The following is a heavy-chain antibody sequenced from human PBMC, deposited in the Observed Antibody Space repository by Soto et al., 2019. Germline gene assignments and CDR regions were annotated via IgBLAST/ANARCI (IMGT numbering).Heavy chain of an antibody. Sequence: PXETLSLTCTVAGGSISRYHWSWIRQSPGKGLEWIGYIYYSGSTYYNPSLKSRVAISVDTSKNQFSLKLSSVTAADTAVYYCASFHADYEYFFDYWGQGTLVTVSS. J-gene: IGHJ4*02. CDR3: ASFHADYEYFFDY. CDR1: GGSISRYH. D-gene: IGHD3-16*01. V-gene: IGHV4-59*01. CDR2: IYYSGST.